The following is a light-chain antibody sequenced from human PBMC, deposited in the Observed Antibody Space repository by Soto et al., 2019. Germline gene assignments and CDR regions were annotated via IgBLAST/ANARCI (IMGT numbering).Light chain of an antibody. CDR3: QQYYSYPET. CDR2: AAS. J-gene: IGKJ1*01. V-gene: IGKV1-8*01. CDR1: QGISSY. Sequence: AIRMTQSPSSLSASTGDRVTITCRASQGISSYLAWYQQKPGKAPKLLIYAASTLQSGVPSRFSGSGSGTDFTLTISCLQSEDFATYYCQQYYSYPETVGQGTKVEIK.